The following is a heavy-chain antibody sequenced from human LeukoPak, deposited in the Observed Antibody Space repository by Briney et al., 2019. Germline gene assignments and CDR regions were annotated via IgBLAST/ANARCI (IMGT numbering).Heavy chain of an antibody. CDR2: ISSSSSYI. J-gene: IGHJ4*02. CDR3: ARSSPIYDSSGYSDY. CDR1: GFTFSSYS. D-gene: IGHD3-22*01. V-gene: IGHV3-21*01. Sequence: GGSLRLSCAASGFTFSSYSMNWVRQAPGKGLECVSSISSSSSYIYYADSVKGRFTIPRDNAKNSLYLQMNSLRAEDTAVYYCARSSPIYDSSGYSDYWGQGTLVTVSS.